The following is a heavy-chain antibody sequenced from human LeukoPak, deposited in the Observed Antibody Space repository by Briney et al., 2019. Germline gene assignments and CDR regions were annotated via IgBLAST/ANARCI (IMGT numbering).Heavy chain of an antibody. CDR2: LYTNDNT. CDR1: GGSITSGRYY. Sequence: PSETLSLTCSVSGGSITSGRYYWTWLRQPAGKGLEWIVRLYTNDNTNYDPSLESRVSISVDTSKSQFYLQLTSVTAADTAVYFCARGVVTDDYYMDVWGKGITVIVSS. D-gene: IGHD2-21*02. V-gene: IGHV4-61*02. J-gene: IGHJ6*03. CDR3: ARGVVTDDYYMDV.